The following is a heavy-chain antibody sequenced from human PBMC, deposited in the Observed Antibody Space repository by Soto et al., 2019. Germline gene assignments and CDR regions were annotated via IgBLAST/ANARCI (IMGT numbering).Heavy chain of an antibody. D-gene: IGHD2-21*01. CDR3: VRLDCGGNHPDGGDY. CDR1: GYSFTNHY. Sequence: PGESLKISCKATGYSFTNHYIAWVRQMLGEGLELMGMVRPGNADSRYSPSFQGQITLSADRSISTAYLQWSSLKDTDTAMYYCVRLDCGGNHPDGGDYWGQGILVTVSS. V-gene: IGHV5-51*01. J-gene: IGHJ4*02. CDR2: VRPGNADS.